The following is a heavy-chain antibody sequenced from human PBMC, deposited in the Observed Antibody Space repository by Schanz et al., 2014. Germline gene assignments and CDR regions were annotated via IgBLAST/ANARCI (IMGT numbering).Heavy chain of an antibody. Sequence: QVLLVESGGGLVKPGGSLRLSCSASGFTFSDSFMSWIRQTPGKGLEWLSYISSSGNIIHYADSVKGRFTISRDNAKNSRYRQMTGLRAEDTAVYYCAAHETLSTTACYPSWGQGTLVAVSS. CDR3: AAHETLSTTACYPS. CDR2: ISSSGNII. CDR1: GFTFSDSF. D-gene: IGHD2-2*01. J-gene: IGHJ4*02. V-gene: IGHV3-11*01.